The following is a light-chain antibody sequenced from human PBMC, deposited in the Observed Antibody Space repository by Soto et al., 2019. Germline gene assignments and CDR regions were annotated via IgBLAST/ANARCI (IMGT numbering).Light chain of an antibody. J-gene: IGKJ1*01. CDR2: GAS. CDR3: QQYNNWPLT. CDR1: QSVSSN. V-gene: IGKV3-15*01. Sequence: EILFTQSPGTLSLSPGERATLSCRASQSVSSNLAWYQQKPGQSPRLLIYGASTRDTGIPARFSGSGSGTEFTLTISRLQSEDFAVYYCQQYNNWPLTFGQGTKVDI.